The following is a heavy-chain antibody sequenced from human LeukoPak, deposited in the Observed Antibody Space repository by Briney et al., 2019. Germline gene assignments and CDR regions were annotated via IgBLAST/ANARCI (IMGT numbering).Heavy chain of an antibody. J-gene: IGHJ6*02. CDR2: IYYSGST. CDR1: GGSISTYY. V-gene: IGHV4-59*01. D-gene: IGHD6-6*01. Sequence: SETLSLTCTVSGGSISTYYWSWIRQPPGKGLEWIGYIYYSGSTNYNPSLKSRVTISVDTSKNQFSLKVSSATAADTAVYYCARGGQLVRRYYYGLDVWGQGTTVTVSS. CDR3: ARGGQLVRRYYYGLDV.